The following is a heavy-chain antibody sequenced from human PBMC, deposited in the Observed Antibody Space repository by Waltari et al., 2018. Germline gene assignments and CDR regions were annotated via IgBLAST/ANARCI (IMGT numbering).Heavy chain of an antibody. CDR2: IGFDGSKM. CDR3: AKDGDYSLTEYDAFDV. D-gene: IGHD4-17*01. J-gene: IGHJ3*01. CDR1: GFVFSTQG. Sequence: QVQLVESGGGVVQPGISLRLSCAASGFVFSTQGMHWVRQIPGKGVEWVRLIGFDGSKMFDADSVRGRFTVSRDNFKNMLYLQMNSLRPEDSAVYYCAKDGDYSLTEYDAFDVWGRGTVVTVS. V-gene: IGHV3-30*02.